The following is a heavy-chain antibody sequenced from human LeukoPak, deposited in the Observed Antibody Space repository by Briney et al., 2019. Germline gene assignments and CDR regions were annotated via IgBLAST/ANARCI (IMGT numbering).Heavy chain of an antibody. CDR3: ARGGNYYDSSGSGGAFDI. CDR1: GYTFTSYD. Sequence: ASVKVSCKASGYTFTSYDINWVRQATGQGLEWMGWMNPNSGNTGYAQKFQGRVTMTRNTSISTAYMELSSLRSEDTAVYYCARGGNYYDSSGSGGAFDIWGQGTMVTVSS. V-gene: IGHV1-8*01. CDR2: MNPNSGNT. J-gene: IGHJ3*02. D-gene: IGHD3-22*01.